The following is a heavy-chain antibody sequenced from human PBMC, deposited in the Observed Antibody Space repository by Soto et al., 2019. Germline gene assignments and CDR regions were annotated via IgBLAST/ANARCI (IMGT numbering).Heavy chain of an antibody. V-gene: IGHV1-18*01. CDR3: ARERLDYGGNPAFDY. CDR2: ISAYNGNT. Sequence: ASVKVSCKAPGYTFTSYGISWVRQAPGQGLEWMGWISAYNGNTNYAQKLQGRVTMTTDTSTSTAYMELRSLRSDDTAVYYCARERLDYGGNPAFDYWGQGTLVTVSS. J-gene: IGHJ4*02. D-gene: IGHD4-17*01. CDR1: GYTFTSYG.